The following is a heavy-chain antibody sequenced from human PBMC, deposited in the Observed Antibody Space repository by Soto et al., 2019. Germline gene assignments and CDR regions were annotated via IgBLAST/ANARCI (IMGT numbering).Heavy chain of an antibody. V-gene: IGHV1-69*13. D-gene: IGHD2-2*01. CDR1: GGTXSSYA. J-gene: IGHJ6*02. Sequence: GASVKVSCKAPGGTXSSYAISWVRQAPGQGLEWMGGIIPTFGTANYAQKFQGRVTITADESTSTAYMELSSLRSEDTAVYYCARVVPAALSDYGMDVWGQGTTVTVSS. CDR2: IIPTFGTA. CDR3: ARVVPAALSDYGMDV.